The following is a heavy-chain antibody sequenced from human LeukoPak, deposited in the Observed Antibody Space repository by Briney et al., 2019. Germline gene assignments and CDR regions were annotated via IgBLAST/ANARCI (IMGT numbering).Heavy chain of an antibody. CDR1: GGSISATGYY. Sequence: SETLSLTCTVSGGSISATGYYWAWIRQPPGKGLEWIASIYYSGSTYYNSSLKSRVTISVDTSRNQFSLKLSSVTAADTALYYCASDKGYSNNYFDYWGQGTLVTVSS. D-gene: IGHD6-13*01. V-gene: IGHV4-39*01. J-gene: IGHJ4*01. CDR2: IYYSGST. CDR3: ASDKGYSNNYFDY.